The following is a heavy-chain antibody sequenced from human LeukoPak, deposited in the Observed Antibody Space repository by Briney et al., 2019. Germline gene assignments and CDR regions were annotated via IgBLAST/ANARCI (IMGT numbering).Heavy chain of an antibody. CDR2: IYLGGSA. V-gene: IGHV4-4*02. D-gene: IGHD1-26*01. J-gene: IGHJ5*02. CDR1: GGSISSSNW. CDR3: ARFEWELSWVDP. Sequence: SGTLSLTCTVSGGSISSSNWWSWVRQPPGKGLEWIGKIYLGGSANYNPSLRSRVTISVDKSKNQFSLKLSSVTAADTAVYYCARFEWELSWVDPWGQGTLVTVSS.